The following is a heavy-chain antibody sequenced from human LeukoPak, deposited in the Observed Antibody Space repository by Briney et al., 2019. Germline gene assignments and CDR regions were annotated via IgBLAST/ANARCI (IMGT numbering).Heavy chain of an antibody. D-gene: IGHD1-26*01. Sequence: SETLSLTCTVSGGSISPYYWSWIRQPPGKGLEWIAYIYNSGSTNYNPSLKSRVTISIDTSKNQVSLRLSSVTAADTAVYYCARQGSGGRSFDVWGQGTMVTVSS. CDR2: IYNSGST. CDR1: GGSISPYY. J-gene: IGHJ3*01. V-gene: IGHV4-59*08. CDR3: ARQGSGGRSFDV.